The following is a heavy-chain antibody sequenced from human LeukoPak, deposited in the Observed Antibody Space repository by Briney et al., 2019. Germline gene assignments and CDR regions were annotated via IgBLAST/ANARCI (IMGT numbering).Heavy chain of an antibody. V-gene: IGHV3-23*01. CDR3: ARGEGFGELFSY. CDR1: GFTFSSYA. J-gene: IGHJ4*02. D-gene: IGHD3-10*01. Sequence: GGSLRLSCAASGFTFSSYAINWVRQAPGKGLEWVSAISGSGGSTYYADSVKGRFTISRDNSKNTLYLQMNSLRAEDTAVYYCARGEGFGELFSYWGQGTLVTVSP. CDR2: ISGSGGST.